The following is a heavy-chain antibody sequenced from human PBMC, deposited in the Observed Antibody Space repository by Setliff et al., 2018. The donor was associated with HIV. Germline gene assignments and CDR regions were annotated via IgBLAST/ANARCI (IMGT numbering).Heavy chain of an antibody. CDR2: IHYSGIT. CDR1: RDSINGHW. Sequence: KTSETLSLTCTVSRDSINGHWWSWIRQPPGKGLEWTGSIHYSGITHYNPSLKSRLTMSVDTSKNQVSLKLTSVTAADTAVYYCARYKCINFACVGFDIWGQGTVVIVSS. CDR3: ARYKCINFACVGFDI. D-gene: IGHD3-9*01. J-gene: IGHJ3*02. V-gene: IGHV4-59*11.